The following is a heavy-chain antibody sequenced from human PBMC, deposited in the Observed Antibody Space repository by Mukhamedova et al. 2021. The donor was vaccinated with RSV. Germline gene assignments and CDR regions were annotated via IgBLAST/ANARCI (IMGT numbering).Heavy chain of an antibody. V-gene: IGHV3-23*01. CDR3: AKDMWFDP. Sequence: SWVRQAPGKGPEWVSSISGTGSSTYYADSVKGRFTISRDNSKNTLYLQMNSLRVEDTALYYCAKDMWFDPWAQGTLVTVSS. CDR2: ISGTGSST. J-gene: IGHJ5*02.